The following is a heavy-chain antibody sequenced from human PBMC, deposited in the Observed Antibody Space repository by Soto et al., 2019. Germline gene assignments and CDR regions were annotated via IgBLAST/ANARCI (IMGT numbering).Heavy chain of an antibody. Sequence: PSETLSLTCSVSCVSTTSTIYYWGWIRQPPGQGLEWIGSIYYSGTTFYNPPLKSRVTLSIDTSKGQISLNLSAVTAADTAVYYCVWYYYASGSLSWGQGTLVTVSS. CDR3: VWYYYASGSLS. J-gene: IGHJ5*02. D-gene: IGHD3-10*01. CDR1: CVSTTSTIYY. V-gene: IGHV4-39*01. CDR2: IYYSGTT.